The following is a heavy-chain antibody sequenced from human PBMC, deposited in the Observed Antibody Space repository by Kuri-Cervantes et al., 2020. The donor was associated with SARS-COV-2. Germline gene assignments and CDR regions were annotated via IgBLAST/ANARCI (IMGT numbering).Heavy chain of an antibody. J-gene: IGHJ5*02. D-gene: IGHD4-17*01. CDR2: ISYDGSNK. V-gene: IGHV3-30*07. Sequence: GESLKISCAASGFTFSSYAMHWVRQAPGKGLEWVAVISYDGSNKYYADSVKGRFTISRDNSKNTLYLQMNSLRAEDTAVYYCAKDRISYGDYSSWGQGTLVTVSS. CDR1: GFTFSSYA. CDR3: AKDRISYGDYSS.